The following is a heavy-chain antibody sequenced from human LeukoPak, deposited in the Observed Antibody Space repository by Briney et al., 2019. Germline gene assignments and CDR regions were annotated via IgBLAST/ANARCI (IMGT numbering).Heavy chain of an antibody. CDR1: GYTFTSYD. Sequence: ASVKVSCKASGYTFTSYDINWVRQATGQGLEWMGWMNPNSGNTSYAQKFQGRVTMTRDTSTSTVYMELSSLRSEDTAVYYCARDLLQTQTYYYDSSGDKLFYYYYGMDVWGQGTTVTVSS. V-gene: IGHV1-8*01. D-gene: IGHD3-22*01. CDR3: ARDLLQTQTYYYDSSGDKLFYYYYGMDV. CDR2: MNPNSGNT. J-gene: IGHJ6*02.